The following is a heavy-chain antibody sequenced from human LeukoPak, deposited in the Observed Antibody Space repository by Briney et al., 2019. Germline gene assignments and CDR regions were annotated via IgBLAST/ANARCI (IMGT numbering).Heavy chain of an antibody. D-gene: IGHD3-22*01. J-gene: IGHJ5*02. CDR3: AREGITMLVVPGWFDP. CDR2: ISAYNGNT. V-gene: IGHV1-18*01. Sequence: ASVKVSCKASGYTFTSYGISWVRQAPGQGLEWMGWISAYNGNTNYAQKLQGRVTMTTDTSTSTAYMELRSLRSDDTAVYYCAREGITMLVVPGWFDPWGQGTLVTVSS. CDR1: GYTFTSYG.